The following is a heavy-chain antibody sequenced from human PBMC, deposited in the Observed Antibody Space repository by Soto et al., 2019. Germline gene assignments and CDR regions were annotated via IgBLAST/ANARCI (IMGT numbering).Heavy chain of an antibody. J-gene: IGHJ4*02. D-gene: IGHD3-22*01. V-gene: IGHV4-61*01. CDR1: GGSVSSGNYY. Sequence: QVQLQESGPGLVKPSETLSLTCTVSGGSVSSGNYYWSWIRQPPGKGLEWIGYFYYTGSTNYNPSLKRRVTISIDASKNQFSLRLSSVTAADTAVYYCARSMYYSDGSNYSPFDYWGQGTLVTVSS. CDR3: ARSMYYSDGSNYSPFDY. CDR2: FYYTGST.